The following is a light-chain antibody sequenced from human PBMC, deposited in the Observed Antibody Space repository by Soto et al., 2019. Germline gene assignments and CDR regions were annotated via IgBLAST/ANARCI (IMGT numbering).Light chain of an antibody. CDR3: AAWADSLRSVV. J-gene: IGLJ2*01. Sequence: QSVLTQPPSASGTPGQRVTISCSGSLSNIGSNFIYWYQQLQGSDPKLLINRNNERPSGVPDRFSGSKSGTPASLAISGLRSEDEADYHCAAWADSLRSVVFGGGTKLTVL. CDR2: RNN. V-gene: IGLV1-47*01. CDR1: LSNIGSNF.